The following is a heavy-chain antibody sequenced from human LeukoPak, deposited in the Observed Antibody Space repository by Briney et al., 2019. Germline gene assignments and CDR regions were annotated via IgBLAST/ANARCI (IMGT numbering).Heavy chain of an antibody. J-gene: IGHJ4*02. Sequence: GGSLRLSCAASGFTFSSYSMNWVRQAPGKGLEWVSSISSSSSYIYYADSVKGRFTISRDNAKNSLYLQMNSLRAEDTALYYCARAAREDYYDSSGPFDYWGQGTLVTVSS. CDR3: ARAAREDYYDSSGPFDY. V-gene: IGHV3-21*04. CDR1: GFTFSSYS. CDR2: ISSSSSYI. D-gene: IGHD3-22*01.